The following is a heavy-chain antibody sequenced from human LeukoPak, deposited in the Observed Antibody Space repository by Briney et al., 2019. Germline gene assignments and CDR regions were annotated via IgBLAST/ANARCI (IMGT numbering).Heavy chain of an antibody. D-gene: IGHD5-12*01. J-gene: IGHJ4*02. CDR1: GYIFSSYG. V-gene: IGHV1-18*01. CDR2: ISAYNGNT. CDR3: ARDSGYDPYYFDY. Sequence: GASVKVSCTASGYIFSSYGIIWVRQAPGQGLEWMGWISAYNGNTNYTQNLQGRVTMTTDTSTTTAYMELRSLRSDDTAVYYCARDSGYDPYYFDYWGQGTLVTVSS.